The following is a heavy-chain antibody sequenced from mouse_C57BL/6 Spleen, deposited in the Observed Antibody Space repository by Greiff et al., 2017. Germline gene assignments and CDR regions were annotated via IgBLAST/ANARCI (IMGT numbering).Heavy chain of an antibody. D-gene: IGHD1-1*01. V-gene: IGHV5-4*01. CDR3: ARAITTVARYWYFDV. CDR2: ISDGGSYT. J-gene: IGHJ1*03. CDR1: GFTFSSYA. Sequence: EVQGVESGGGLVKPGGSLKLSCAASGFTFSSYAMSWVRQTPEKRLEWVATISDGGSYTYYPDNVKGRFTISRDNAKNNLYLQMSHLKSEDTAMYYCARAITTVARYWYFDVWGTGTTVTVSS.